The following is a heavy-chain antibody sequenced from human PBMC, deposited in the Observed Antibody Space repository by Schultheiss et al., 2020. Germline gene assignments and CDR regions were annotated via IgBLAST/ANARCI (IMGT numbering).Heavy chain of an antibody. Sequence: SGPTLVKPTQTLTLTCTFSGFSLSTSGVGVGWIRQPPGKALEWLALIYWDDDKRYSPSLKSRLTITKDTSKNQVVLTMTNMDPVDTATYYCARNVLWFGESSYYFDYWGQGTLVTGSS. D-gene: IGHD3-10*01. CDR2: IYWDDDK. J-gene: IGHJ4*02. CDR1: GFSLSTSGVG. V-gene: IGHV2-5*02. CDR3: ARNVLWFGESSYYFDY.